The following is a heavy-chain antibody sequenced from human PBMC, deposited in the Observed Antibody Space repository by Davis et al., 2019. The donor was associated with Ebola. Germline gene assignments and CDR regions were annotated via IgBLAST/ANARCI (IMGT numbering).Heavy chain of an antibody. V-gene: IGHV3-23*01. CDR3: AKDKGLGGYYRWIFEY. CDR2: ISGDGNSA. D-gene: IGHD3-3*01. J-gene: IGHJ4*02. CDR1: GFTFRNYA. Sequence: GESLKISCAASGFTFRNYAMYWVRQAPGKGLEWASTISGDGNSAYYADSVKGRFTMSRDNSKNMLYLQMNSLRADDTAAYYCAKDKGLGGYYRWIFEYWGQGTLATVSS.